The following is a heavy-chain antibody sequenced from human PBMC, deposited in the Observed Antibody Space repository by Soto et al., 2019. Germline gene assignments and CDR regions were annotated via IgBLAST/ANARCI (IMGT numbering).Heavy chain of an antibody. CDR3: ARHSRKNMVRGVIIDY. J-gene: IGHJ4*02. Sequence: PGESLKSSCKGSGYSFTSYWIGWVRQMPGKGLEWMGIIYPGDSDTRYSPSFQGQVTISADKSISTAYLQWSSLKASDTAMYYCARHSRKNMVRGVIIDYWGQGTLVTVSS. D-gene: IGHD3-10*01. V-gene: IGHV5-51*01. CDR1: GYSFTSYW. CDR2: IYPGDSDT.